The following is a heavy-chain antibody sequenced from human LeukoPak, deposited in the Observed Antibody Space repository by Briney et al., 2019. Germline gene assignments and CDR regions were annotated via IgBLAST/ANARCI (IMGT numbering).Heavy chain of an antibody. CDR1: GGSISGSNW. V-gene: IGHV4-4*02. D-gene: IGHD2-2*01. CDR3: ARLGTRDMISP. CDR2: ISPGGRT. J-gene: IGHJ5*02. Sequence: SETLSLTCTVSGGSISGSNWWSWVRQPPGKGLEWIGEISPGGRTNYNPSLKSRVTISLDKSKNQFSLNLSSVTAADTALYYCARLGTRDMISPWGQGTLVTVSS.